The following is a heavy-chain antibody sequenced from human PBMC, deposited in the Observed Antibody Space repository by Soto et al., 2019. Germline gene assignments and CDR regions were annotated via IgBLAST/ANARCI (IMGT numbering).Heavy chain of an antibody. D-gene: IGHD3-3*01. CDR3: TKRRNVLRFLEWSSGMEV. CDR2: ISDDGSNK. Sequence: VGSLRLSCAASGFTFSNYGMHWVRQAPGKGLEWVAFISDDGSNKYYADSMKGRFTMSRDNSKSTLYLQMSSLRVEDTAVYYCTKRRNVLRFLEWSSGMEVWGQGTTVTVSS. J-gene: IGHJ6*02. V-gene: IGHV3-30*18. CDR1: GFTFSNYG.